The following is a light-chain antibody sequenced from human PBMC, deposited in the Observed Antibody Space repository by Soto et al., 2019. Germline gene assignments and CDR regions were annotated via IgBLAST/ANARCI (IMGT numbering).Light chain of an antibody. Sequence: DIVMTQSPLSLPVTPGEPASISCRSSQSLLHGSGYNYLDWYLQKPGQSPQLLIQLGSMRDSGVPDRFSGSGSGTDFTLKISRVEAEDVGVYYCIQILQTPVTFGPGTKVDI. J-gene: IGKJ3*01. CDR2: LGS. V-gene: IGKV2-28*01. CDR3: IQILQTPVT. CDR1: QSLLHGSGYNY.